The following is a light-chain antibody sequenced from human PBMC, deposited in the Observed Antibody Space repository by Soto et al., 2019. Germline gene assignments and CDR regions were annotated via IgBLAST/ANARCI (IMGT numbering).Light chain of an antibody. Sequence: EIVLTQSPGTLSLSPGERATLSCRASQSVSSSYLAWYQQKLGQAPRLLIYGASSRATGIPDRFSGSGSGTDFTLTLSRLEPEDFAVYYCQQYGSSPLTFGGGTKVEIK. V-gene: IGKV3-20*01. CDR1: QSVSSSY. CDR3: QQYGSSPLT. CDR2: GAS. J-gene: IGKJ4*01.